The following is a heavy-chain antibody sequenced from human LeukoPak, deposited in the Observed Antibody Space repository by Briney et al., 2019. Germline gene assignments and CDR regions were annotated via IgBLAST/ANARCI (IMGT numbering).Heavy chain of an antibody. V-gene: IGHV1-18*01. Sequence: ASVKVSCKTSGYTFTNYGVSWVRQAPGQGLEWMGWISAYNGYTNYAQKLQVRVTMTTDTSTSTAYMELRSLASDDTAVYYCARDKAVTTELTQYFQHWGQGTLVTVSS. CDR2: ISAYNGYT. J-gene: IGHJ1*01. CDR3: ARDKAVTTELTQYFQH. D-gene: IGHD4-11*01. CDR1: GYTFTNYG.